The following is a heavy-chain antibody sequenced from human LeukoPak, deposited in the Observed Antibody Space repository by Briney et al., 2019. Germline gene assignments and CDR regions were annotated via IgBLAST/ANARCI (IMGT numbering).Heavy chain of an antibody. CDR3: ASPGRLRFLEWLSFDY. D-gene: IGHD3-3*01. Sequence: ASVKVSCKASGGTFSSYAISWVRQAPGQGLEWMGGIIPIFGTANYAQKFQGRVTITADEPTSTAYMELSGLRSEDTAVYYCASPGRLRFLEWLSFDYWGQGTLVTVSS. CDR1: GGTFSSYA. V-gene: IGHV1-69*13. J-gene: IGHJ4*02. CDR2: IIPIFGTA.